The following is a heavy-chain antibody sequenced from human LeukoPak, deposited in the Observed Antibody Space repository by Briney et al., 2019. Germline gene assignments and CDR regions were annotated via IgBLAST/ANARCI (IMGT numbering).Heavy chain of an antibody. Sequence: GSLRLSCAASGFTFSSYSMNWGRQAPGKGLEWVSYISSSGSTIYYADSVKGRFTISRDNAKNSLYLQMNSLRAEDTAVYYCARGGLVAATRNAFDIWGQGTMVTVSS. J-gene: IGHJ3*02. CDR2: ISSSGSTI. CDR1: GFTFSSYS. CDR3: ARGGLVAATRNAFDI. D-gene: IGHD2-15*01. V-gene: IGHV3-48*04.